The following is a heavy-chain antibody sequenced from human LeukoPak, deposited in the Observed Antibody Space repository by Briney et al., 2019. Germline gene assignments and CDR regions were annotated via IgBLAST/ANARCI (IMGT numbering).Heavy chain of an antibody. Sequence: SQTLSLTCAVSGGSISSGGYSWSWIRQPPGKGLEWIGYIYHSGSTYYNPSLKSRVTISVDRSKNQFSLKLSSVTAADTAVYYCARGRAPTYVWGSYNFDYWGQGTLVTVSS. CDR3: ARGRAPTYVWGSYNFDY. J-gene: IGHJ4*02. CDR2: IYHSGST. CDR1: GGSISSGGYS. V-gene: IGHV4-30-2*01. D-gene: IGHD3-16*01.